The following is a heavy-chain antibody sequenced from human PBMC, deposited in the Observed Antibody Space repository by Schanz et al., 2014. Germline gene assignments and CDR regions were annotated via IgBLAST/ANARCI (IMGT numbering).Heavy chain of an antibody. J-gene: IGHJ3*01. CDR2: ISGSGRST. CDR3: TRDRGALINHNDALDL. Sequence: EVQLVESGGELIQPGGSLRLSCEASGFTFSTYWMSWVRQAPGKGLEWVSAISGSGRSTSYADSVKGRFTISRDNSKNTLYLQMNSLRSEDTAVYYCTRDRGALINHNDALDLWGQGTMVSVSS. D-gene: IGHD3-16*01. V-gene: IGHV3-23*04. CDR1: GFTFSTYW.